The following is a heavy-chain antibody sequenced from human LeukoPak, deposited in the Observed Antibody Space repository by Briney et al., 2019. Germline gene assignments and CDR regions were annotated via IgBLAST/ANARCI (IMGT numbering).Heavy chain of an antibody. CDR2: IYTSGST. CDR3: AREDVDTAMDPLAFDI. Sequence: SETLSLTCTVSGGSISSGSYYWSWIRQPAGKGLEWIGRIYTSGSTNYNPSLKSRVTISVDTSKNQFSLKLSSVTAADTAVYYCAREDVDTAMDPLAFDIWGQGTMVTVSS. D-gene: IGHD5-18*01. V-gene: IGHV4-61*02. CDR1: GGSISSGSYY. J-gene: IGHJ3*02.